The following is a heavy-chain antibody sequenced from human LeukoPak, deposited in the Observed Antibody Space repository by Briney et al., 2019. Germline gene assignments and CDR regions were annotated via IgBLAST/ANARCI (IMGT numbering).Heavy chain of an antibody. D-gene: IGHD6-13*01. CDR2: ISGSGGST. CDR3: AGGKQQPDV. Sequence: GGSLRLSCAASGFTFSSYGMSWVRQAPGKGLEWVSAISGSGGSTYYADSVKGRFTVSRDNAKDTLYLQMNSLRADDTAIYYCAGGKQQPDVWGQGTMVTVSS. V-gene: IGHV3-23*01. CDR1: GFTFSSYG. J-gene: IGHJ3*01.